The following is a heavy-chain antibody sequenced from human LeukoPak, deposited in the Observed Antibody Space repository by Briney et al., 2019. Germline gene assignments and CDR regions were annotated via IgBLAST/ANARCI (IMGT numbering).Heavy chain of an antibody. Sequence: GESLRLSCAASGFTFSSYNMNWVRQAPGKGLEWVSAISGSGGSTYYADSVKGRFTISRDNSKNTLYLQMNSLRAEDTAVYYCAKGHGATGPYYFDYWGQGTLVTVSS. CDR2: ISGSGGST. J-gene: IGHJ4*02. D-gene: IGHD1-26*01. V-gene: IGHV3-23*01. CDR1: GFTFSSYN. CDR3: AKGHGATGPYYFDY.